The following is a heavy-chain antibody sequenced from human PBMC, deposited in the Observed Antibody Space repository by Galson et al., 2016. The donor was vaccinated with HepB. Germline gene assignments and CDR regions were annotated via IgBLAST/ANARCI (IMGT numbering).Heavy chain of an antibody. CDR1: GGSFSAYY. J-gene: IGHJ5*02. CDR3: ARQQVGNNWFDP. Sequence: SETLSLTCAVYGGSFSAYYWSWIRQPPGKGLEWIGKINHSGRTDYSPSLKRRVTMSADTSKNQFSLRLSSVTAADTAVYYCARQQVGNNWFDPWGQGTLVTVSS. V-gene: IGHV4-34*01. CDR2: INHSGRT.